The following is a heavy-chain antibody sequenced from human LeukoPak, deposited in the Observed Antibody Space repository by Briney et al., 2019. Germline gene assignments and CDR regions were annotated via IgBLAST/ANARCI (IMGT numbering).Heavy chain of an antibody. J-gene: IGHJ4*02. D-gene: IGHD1-26*01. CDR3: ARVGSSGSYNEDY. CDR2: ISSSSSYI. V-gene: IGHV3-21*01. CDR1: GFTFSSCS. Sequence: GGSLRLSCAASGFTFSSCSMNWVRQAPGKGLEWVSSISSSSSYIYYADSVKGRFTISRDNAKNSLYLQMNTLRAEDTAVYYCARVGSSGSYNEDYWGQGTLVTVSS.